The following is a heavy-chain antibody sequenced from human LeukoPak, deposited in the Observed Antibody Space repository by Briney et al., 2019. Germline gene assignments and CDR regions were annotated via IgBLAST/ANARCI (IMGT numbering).Heavy chain of an antibody. D-gene: IGHD1-7*01. CDR1: GGSISSGDYY. V-gene: IGHV4-30-4*01. Sequence: SETLSLTCTVSGGSISSGDYYWSWIRQPPGKGLEWIGYIYYSGSTYYNPSLKSRVTISVDTSKNQFTLKLSSVTAADTAVYYCARVYNWNYRVDYWGQGTLVTVSS. J-gene: IGHJ4*02. CDR2: IYYSGST. CDR3: ARVYNWNYRVDY.